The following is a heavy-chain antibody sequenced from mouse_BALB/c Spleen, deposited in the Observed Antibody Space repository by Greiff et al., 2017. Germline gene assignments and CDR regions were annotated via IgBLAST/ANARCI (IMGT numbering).Heavy chain of an antibody. Sequence: EVMLVESGGGLVKPGGSLKLSCAASGFTFSDYYMYWVRQTPEKRLEWVATISDGGSYTYYPDSVKGQFTISRDNTKNNLYLQMSSLKSEDTAMYYCAGDRDYYSPYCAMDYWGQGTSVTVSS. CDR1: GFTFSDYY. V-gene: IGHV5-4*02. D-gene: IGHD2-12*01. J-gene: IGHJ4*01. CDR2: ISDGGSYT. CDR3: AGDRDYYSPYCAMDY.